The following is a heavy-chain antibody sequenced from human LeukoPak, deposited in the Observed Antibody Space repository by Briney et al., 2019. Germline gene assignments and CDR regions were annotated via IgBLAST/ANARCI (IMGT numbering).Heavy chain of an antibody. CDR1: GFTFSSYG. CDR2: ISWDGGST. V-gene: IGHV3-43D*03. D-gene: IGHD6-13*01. CDR3: AKDIAAAGTYDAFDI. J-gene: IGHJ3*02. Sequence: PGGSLRLSCAASGFTFSSYGMSWVRQAPGKGLEWVSLISWDGGSTYYADSVKGRFTISRDNSKNSLYLQMNSLRAEDTALYYCAKDIAAAGTYDAFDIWGQGTMVTVSS.